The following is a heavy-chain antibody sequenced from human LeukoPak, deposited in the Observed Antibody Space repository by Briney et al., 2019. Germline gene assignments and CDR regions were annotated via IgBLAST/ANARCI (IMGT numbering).Heavy chain of an antibody. D-gene: IGHD3-3*01. CDR1: GFTFTSSA. V-gene: IGHV1-58*01. J-gene: IGHJ6*02. Sequence: SVNVSCKASGFTFTSSAVQWVRQARGQRLEWIGWIVVGSGNTNYAQKFQGRVTITADESTSTAYMELSSLRSEDTAVYYCASNYDFWSGYPYYYGMDVWGQGTTVTVSS. CDR3: ASNYDFWSGYPYYYGMDV. CDR2: IVVGSGNT.